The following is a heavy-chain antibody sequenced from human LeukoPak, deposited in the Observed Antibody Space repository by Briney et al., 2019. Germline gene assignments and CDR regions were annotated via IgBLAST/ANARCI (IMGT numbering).Heavy chain of an antibody. CDR2: IYYSGST. CDR3: ARANYYGSGSYSRRHWFDP. J-gene: IGHJ5*02. Sequence: PSETLSLTCTVSGGSISSSSYYWGWIRQPPGKGLEWIGSIYYSGSTYYNPSLKSRVTISVDTSKNQFSLKLSSVTAADTAVYYCARANYYGSGSYSRRHWFDPWGQGTLVTVSS. V-gene: IGHV4-39*07. D-gene: IGHD3-10*01. CDR1: GGSISSSSYY.